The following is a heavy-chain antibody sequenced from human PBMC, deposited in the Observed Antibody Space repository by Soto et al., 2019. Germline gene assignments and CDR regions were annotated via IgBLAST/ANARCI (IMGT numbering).Heavy chain of an antibody. D-gene: IGHD6-19*01. V-gene: IGHV1-2*04. CDR3: ARVKVGASSGPVGGYFDY. Sequence: ASVKVSCKASGYTFTGYYMHWVRQAPGQGLEWMGWINPNSGGTNYAQKFQGWVTMTRDTSISTAYMELSRLRSDDTAVYYCARVKVGASSGPVGGYFDYWGQGTLVTVSS. CDR2: INPNSGGT. CDR1: GYTFTGYY. J-gene: IGHJ4*02.